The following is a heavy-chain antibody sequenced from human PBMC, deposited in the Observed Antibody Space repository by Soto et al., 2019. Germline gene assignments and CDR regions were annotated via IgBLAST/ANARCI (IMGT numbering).Heavy chain of an antibody. CDR1: GFTFSSSA. CDR2: IGVASGNT. D-gene: IGHD6-13*01. CDR3: AAPYSSGWFRSFHYYGLDI. V-gene: IGHV1-58*01. Sequence: SVKVSCKASGFTFSSSAVHWVRQARGQRLEWIGWIGVASGNTDYAQKFQERVTITRDMSTSTAYMELSSLRSDDSAVYYCAAPYSSGWFRSFHYYGLDIWGQGTTVTV. J-gene: IGHJ6*02.